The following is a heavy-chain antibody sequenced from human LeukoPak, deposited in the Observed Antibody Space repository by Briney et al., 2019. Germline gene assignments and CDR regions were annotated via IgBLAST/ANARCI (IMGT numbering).Heavy chain of an antibody. CDR1: GGSFSGYY. D-gene: IGHD4-17*01. J-gene: IGHJ4*02. CDR3: ARVGYGDSSFDY. Sequence: KSSETLSLTCAVYGGSFSGYYWSWIRQPPGKGLEWIGEINHSGSTNYNPSLKSRVTISVDTSKNQFSLKLSSVTAADTAVYYCARVGYGDSSFDYWGQGTLVTASS. CDR2: INHSGST. V-gene: IGHV4-34*01.